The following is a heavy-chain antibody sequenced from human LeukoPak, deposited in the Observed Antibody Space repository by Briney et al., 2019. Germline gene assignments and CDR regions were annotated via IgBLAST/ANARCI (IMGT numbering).Heavy chain of an antibody. D-gene: IGHD3-10*01. CDR1: GFTFSSYW. CDR3: AGSTMVRGDPGLFDY. Sequence: GSLRLSCAASGFTFSSYWMSWVRQAPGKGLEWIGRFYISGSTNYNPSLESRVTISVDTSKNQIFLKVSSVTAADTAVYYCAGSTMVRGDPGLFDYWGQGTLVTVSS. J-gene: IGHJ4*02. V-gene: IGHV4-4*08. CDR2: FYISGST.